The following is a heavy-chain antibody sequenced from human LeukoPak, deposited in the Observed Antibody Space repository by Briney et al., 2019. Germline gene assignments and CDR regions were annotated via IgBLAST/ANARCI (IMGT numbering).Heavy chain of an antibody. CDR1: GYTFSSYY. D-gene: IGHD2-15*01. V-gene: IGHV1-46*01. Sequence: AASVKVSCKASGYTFSSYYIHWVRQAPGQGLEWMGIINPSSGSTSYAQKFQGRVTMTRDMSTTTVYMELSSLRSEDTAVYYCARAAVAAEEYNWFDSWGQGTLVTVSS. J-gene: IGHJ5*01. CDR3: ARAAVAAEEYNWFDS. CDR2: INPSSGST.